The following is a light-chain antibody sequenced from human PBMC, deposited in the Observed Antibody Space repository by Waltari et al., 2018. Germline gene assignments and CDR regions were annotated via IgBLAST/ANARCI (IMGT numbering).Light chain of an antibody. CDR1: QSVGKY. CDR3: QQRSDWPVYT. V-gene: IGKV3-11*01. Sequence: EIVLTQSPATLSLSPGERVTLPCRASQSVGKYLAWYQQKPGQAPRLLIYDSSNRATGIPARFSGSGSGTDFTLTISSLEPEDFAVYYCQQRSDWPVYTFGQGTKLEIK. CDR2: DSS. J-gene: IGKJ2*01.